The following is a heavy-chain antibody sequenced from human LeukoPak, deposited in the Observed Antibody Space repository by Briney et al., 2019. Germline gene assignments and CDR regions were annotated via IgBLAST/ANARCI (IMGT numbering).Heavy chain of an antibody. CDR1: GGTFSSYA. CDR3: ARGVDLGGDYYYYMDV. CDR2: INPSGGST. V-gene: IGHV1-46*01. D-gene: IGHD2-21*01. J-gene: IGHJ6*03. Sequence: ASVKVSCKASGGTFSSYAISWVRQAPGQGLEWMGIINPSGGSTSYAQKFQGRVTMTRDMSTSTVYMELSSLRSEDTAVYYCARGVDLGGDYYYYMDVWGKGTTVTVSS.